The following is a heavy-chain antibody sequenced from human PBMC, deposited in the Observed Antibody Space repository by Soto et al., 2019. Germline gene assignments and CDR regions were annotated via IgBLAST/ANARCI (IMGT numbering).Heavy chain of an antibody. J-gene: IGHJ6*02. CDR3: AIGRHCSSTSCYMRYYYYGMDV. D-gene: IGHD2-2*02. V-gene: IGHV4-34*01. Sequence: SETLSLTCAVYGGSFSGYYCSWIRQPPWKGLEWIGEINHSGSTNYNPSLKSRVTISVDTSKNQFSLKLSSVTAADTALYYCAIGRHCSSTSCYMRYYYYGMDVLGQGTTVAFSS. CDR1: GGSFSGYY. CDR2: INHSGST.